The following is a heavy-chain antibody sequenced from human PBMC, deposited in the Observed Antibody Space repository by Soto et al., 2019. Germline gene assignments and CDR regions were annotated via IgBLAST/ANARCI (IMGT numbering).Heavy chain of an antibody. CDR1: GFTFSSYG. V-gene: IGHV3-30*18. D-gene: IGHD3-16*02. J-gene: IGHJ4*02. CDR2: ISYDGSNK. CDR3: AKDRSRHLGELSLNYFDY. Sequence: GGSLRLSCAASGFTFSSYGMHWVRQAPGKGLEWVAVISYDGSNKYYADSVKGRFTISRDNSKNTLYLQMNSLRAEDTAVYYCAKDRSRHLGELSLNYFDYWGQGTLVTVSS.